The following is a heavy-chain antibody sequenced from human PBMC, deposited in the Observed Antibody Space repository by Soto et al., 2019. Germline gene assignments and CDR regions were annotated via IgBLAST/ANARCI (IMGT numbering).Heavy chain of an antibody. Sequence: GASVKVSCKASGGTFSSYAISWVRQAPGQGLEWMGGIIPIFGTANYAQKFQGRVTITADESTSTAYMELSSLRSEDTAVYYCARDLFCSGGSCYAAFDYWGQGTLVTVSS. CDR1: GGTFSSYA. J-gene: IGHJ4*02. CDR2: IIPIFGTA. CDR3: ARDLFCSGGSCYAAFDY. V-gene: IGHV1-69*13. D-gene: IGHD2-15*01.